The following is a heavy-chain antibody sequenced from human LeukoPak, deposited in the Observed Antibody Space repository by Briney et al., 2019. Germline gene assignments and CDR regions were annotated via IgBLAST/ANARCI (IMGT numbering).Heavy chain of an antibody. CDR3: ARDREQWLGRRWFDS. J-gene: IGHJ5*01. V-gene: IGHV3-11*01. CDR1: GFNLSDYY. CDR2: ISRSDSTI. D-gene: IGHD6-19*01. Sequence: GGSLRLSCAASGFNLSDYYMTWIRQAPGKGLEWVSYISRSDSTIYYADSVKGRFTISRDNAKNSLYLQMNSLRAEDTAVYYCARDREQWLGRRWFDSWGQGTLVTVSS.